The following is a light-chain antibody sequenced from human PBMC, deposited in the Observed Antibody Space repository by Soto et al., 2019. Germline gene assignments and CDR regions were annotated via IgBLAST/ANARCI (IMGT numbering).Light chain of an antibody. Sequence: ELLLTHSPGTLSLSPGERATLSCRSSQSVTSNYLAWYQQKPGQAPRLLIFGASSRATGIPDKFSGSGSGTDFTLTISRLEPDDFAVYYCQRYGGSSWTLGQGTKVDIK. J-gene: IGKJ1*01. CDR2: GAS. V-gene: IGKV3-20*01. CDR3: QRYGGSSWT. CDR1: QSVTSNY.